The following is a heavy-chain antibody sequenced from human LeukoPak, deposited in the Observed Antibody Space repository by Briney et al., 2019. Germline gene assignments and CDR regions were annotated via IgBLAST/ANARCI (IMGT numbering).Heavy chain of an antibody. CDR2: IIPIFGTA. CDR1: GGTFSSYA. J-gene: IGHJ5*02. Sequence: SVKVSCKASGGTFSSYAISWVRQAPGQGLEWMGGIIPIFGTANYAQKFQGRVTITADESTSTAYMELSSLRSEDTAVYYCARGVVVPAAIYHGYWIDPWGQGTLVTVSS. V-gene: IGHV1-69*13. D-gene: IGHD2-2*01. CDR3: ARGVVVPAAIYHGYWIDP.